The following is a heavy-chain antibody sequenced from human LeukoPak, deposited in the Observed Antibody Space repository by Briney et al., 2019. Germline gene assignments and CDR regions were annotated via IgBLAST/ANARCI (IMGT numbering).Heavy chain of an antibody. Sequence: GESLRLSCAASGLAFTNSWMSWVRQTPGEGLGWVANIKQDGSEKYYVDSVKGRFTISRDNAKNSLYLQMNSLTAEDTALYYCARLSTAVAGGDYWGQGALVTVSS. CDR2: IKQDGSEK. J-gene: IGHJ4*02. D-gene: IGHD6-19*01. V-gene: IGHV3-7*01. CDR3: ARLSTAVAGGDY. CDR1: GLAFTNSW.